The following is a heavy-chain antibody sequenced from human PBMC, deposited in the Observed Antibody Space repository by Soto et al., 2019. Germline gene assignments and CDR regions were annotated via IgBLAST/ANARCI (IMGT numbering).Heavy chain of an antibody. CDR3: ARRYSSGYYHFDY. J-gene: IGHJ4*02. D-gene: IGHD3-22*01. Sequence: SETLSLTCAVYGGSFSGYYWSWIRQPPGKGLEWIGEINHSGSINYNPSLKSRVTISVDTSRNQLSLRLTSVTAADTAIYYCARRYSSGYYHFDYWGQGTPVTVSS. V-gene: IGHV4-34*01. CDR1: GGSFSGYY. CDR2: INHSGSI.